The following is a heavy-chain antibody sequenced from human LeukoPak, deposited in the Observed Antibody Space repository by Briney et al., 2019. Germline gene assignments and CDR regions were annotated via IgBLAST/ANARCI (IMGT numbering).Heavy chain of an antibody. CDR3: ARDGSYYYYGMDV. Sequence: SETLSPTCTVSGGSISSGDYYWSWIRQPPGKGLEWIGYIYYSGSTYYNPSLKSRVTISVDTSKNQFSLKLSSVTAADTAVYYCARDGSYYYYGMDVWGQGTTVTVSS. CDR1: GGSISSGDYY. J-gene: IGHJ6*02. V-gene: IGHV4-30-4*01. CDR2: IYYSGST.